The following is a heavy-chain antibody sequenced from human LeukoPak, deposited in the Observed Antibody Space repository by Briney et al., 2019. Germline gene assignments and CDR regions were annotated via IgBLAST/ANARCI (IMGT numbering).Heavy chain of an antibody. Sequence: ASVKVSCKASGYTFTSYGISWVRQAPGQGLEWMGWISAYNGNTNYAQKLQGRVTMTTDTSTSTAYMELRSLRSDDTAVYYCARAPTWGYYGSGTTNWFDPWGQGTLVTVSS. V-gene: IGHV1-18*01. D-gene: IGHD3-10*01. CDR2: ISAYNGNT. J-gene: IGHJ5*02. CDR3: ARAPTWGYYGSGTTNWFDP. CDR1: GYTFTSYG.